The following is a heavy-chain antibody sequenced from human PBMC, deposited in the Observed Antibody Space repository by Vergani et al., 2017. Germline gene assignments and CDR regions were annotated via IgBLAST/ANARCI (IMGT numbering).Heavy chain of an antibody. CDR1: GGSISSGGYY. Sequence: QVQLQESGPGLVKPSQTLSLTCTVSGGSISSGGYYWSWIRQHPGKGLEWIGYIYYSGSTYYNPSLKSRVTISVDTCKNQFSLKLISVTAADTAGYYCAREVRVDIVVVPAANWFDPWGQGTLVTVSS. CDR3: AREVRVDIVVVPAANWFDP. J-gene: IGHJ5*02. D-gene: IGHD2-2*01. V-gene: IGHV4-31*03. CDR2: IYYSGST.